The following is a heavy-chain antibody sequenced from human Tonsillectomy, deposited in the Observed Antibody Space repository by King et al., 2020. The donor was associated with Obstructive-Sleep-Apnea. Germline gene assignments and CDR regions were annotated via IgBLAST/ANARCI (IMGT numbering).Heavy chain of an antibody. J-gene: IGHJ2*01. CDR3: ARDWASRRYFDL. V-gene: IGHV4-59*01. CDR2: IFYTGTT. CDR1: GDSISSYY. Sequence: VQLQESGPGLVKPSKTLSLTCTVSGDSISSYYWTWIRQPPGKGLEWIGYIFYTGTTNYNPSLKSRVTMSVDTSNKQFSLKLTSVTAADTAVYYCARDWASRRYFDLWGRGTLVTVSS. D-gene: IGHD3-16*01.